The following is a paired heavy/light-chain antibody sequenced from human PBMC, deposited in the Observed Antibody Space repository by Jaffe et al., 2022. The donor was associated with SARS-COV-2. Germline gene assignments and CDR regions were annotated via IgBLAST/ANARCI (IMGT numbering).Heavy chain of an antibody. CDR1: GFTFSSWN. CDR3: ARGDVHDY. J-gene: IGHJ4*02. CDR2: IHSASSLI. D-gene: IGHD2-21*01. Sequence: EVQLVESGGGLVQPGGSLRLSCAASGFTFSSWNMEWVRQAPGKGLEWVSKIHSASSLIYYADSVKGRFTISRDNAKDSLFLQMNSLRDEDTAVYYCARGDVHDYWGQGTLVTVSS. V-gene: IGHV3-48*02.
Light chain of an antibody. CDR3: AAWDDSLSGPRYV. J-gene: IGLJ1*01. V-gene: IGLV1-47*01. CDR1: SSNIGRDY. Sequence: QSVLTQPPSASGSPGQRVAISCSGSSSNIGRDYTQWYQQLPGAAPKLLIYRDTLRPSGVPDRFTASKSGTSASLTISGLRSEDEADYYCAAWDDSLSGPRYVFGTGTKVIVL. CDR2: RDT.